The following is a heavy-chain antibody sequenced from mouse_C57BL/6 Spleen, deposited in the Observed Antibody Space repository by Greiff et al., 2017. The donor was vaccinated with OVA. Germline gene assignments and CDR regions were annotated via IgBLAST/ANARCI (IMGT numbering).Heavy chain of an antibody. J-gene: IGHJ4*01. D-gene: IGHD2-1*01. CDR2: IDPSDSET. V-gene: IGHV1-52*01. CDR3: ARWNGNYFCYAMDY. Sequence: QVQLQQPGAELVRPGSSVKLSCKASGYTFTSYWMHWVKQRPIQGLEWIGNIDPSDSETHYNQKFKDKATLTVDKSSSTAYMQLSSLTSEDSAVYYCARWNGNYFCYAMDYWGQGTSVTVSS. CDR1: GYTFTSYW.